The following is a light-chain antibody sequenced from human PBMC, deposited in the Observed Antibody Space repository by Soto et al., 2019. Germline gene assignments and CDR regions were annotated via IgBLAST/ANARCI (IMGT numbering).Light chain of an antibody. CDR2: DAS. CDR1: QSVISTY. Sequence: ENVLTQSPGTLSLSPGERATLSCRASQSVISTYLAWYQQKPGQAPRLLIYDASNRATGIPARFSGSGSGTDFTLTIISLEPEDLAVYYCQQRSNWPRAFGQGTKVDIK. CDR3: QQRSNWPRA. J-gene: IGKJ1*01. V-gene: IGKV3-11*01.